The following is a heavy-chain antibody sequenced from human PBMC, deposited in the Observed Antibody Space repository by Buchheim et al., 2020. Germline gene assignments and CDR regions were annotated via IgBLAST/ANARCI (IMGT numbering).Heavy chain of an antibody. J-gene: IGHJ4*02. Sequence: QLQLQESGPGLVKPSETLSLTCTVSGGSIRSSSYYWGWIRQSPGKGLEWIGTIYYSGSTFYNPSLKSRVTISVDTSKNQFSLKLSSVTAADTAVYYCASYHYGDYGRSRKFDYWGQGTL. CDR2: IYYSGST. V-gene: IGHV4-39*01. CDR1: GGSIRSSSYY. D-gene: IGHD4-17*01. CDR3: ASYHYGDYGRSRKFDY.